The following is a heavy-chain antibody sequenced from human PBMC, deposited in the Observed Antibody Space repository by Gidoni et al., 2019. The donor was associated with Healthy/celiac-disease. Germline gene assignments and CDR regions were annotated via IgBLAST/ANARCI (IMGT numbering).Heavy chain of an antibody. J-gene: IGHJ3*02. CDR3: AVEIVVVINDAFDI. Sequence: QVQLVESGGGVVQPGRSLRLSCAASGFPFSSYAMHWVRQAPGKGLEWVAVISYDGSNKYYADSVKGRFTISRDNSKNTLYLQMNSLRAEDTAVYYCAVEIVVVINDAFDIWGQGTMVTVSS. V-gene: IGHV3-30-3*01. CDR2: ISYDGSNK. CDR1: GFPFSSYA. D-gene: IGHD3-22*01.